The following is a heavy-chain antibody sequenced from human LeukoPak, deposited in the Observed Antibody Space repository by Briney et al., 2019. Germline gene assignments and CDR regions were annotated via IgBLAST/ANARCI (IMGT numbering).Heavy chain of an antibody. V-gene: IGHV3-23*01. Sequence: LSGRSLRLSCAASGFTFRSSGMHWVRQAPGKGLEWVSAISGSGGSTYYADSVKGRFTISRDNSKNTLYLQMNSLRAEDTAVYYCAKESWAVFGDGWGQGTLVTVSS. CDR2: ISGSGGST. D-gene: IGHD4-17*01. CDR3: AKESWAVFGDG. CDR1: GFTFRSSG. J-gene: IGHJ4*02.